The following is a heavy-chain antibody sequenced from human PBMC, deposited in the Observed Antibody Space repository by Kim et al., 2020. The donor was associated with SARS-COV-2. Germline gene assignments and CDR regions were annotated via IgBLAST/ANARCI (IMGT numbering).Heavy chain of an antibody. D-gene: IGHD6-19*01. CDR3: ARLAVAGNNWFDP. J-gene: IGHJ5*02. Sequence: YNPSLKSRVTISVDTSKNPFSLKLSSVTAADTAVYYCARLAVAGNNWFDPWGQGTLVTVSS. V-gene: IGHV4-39*01.